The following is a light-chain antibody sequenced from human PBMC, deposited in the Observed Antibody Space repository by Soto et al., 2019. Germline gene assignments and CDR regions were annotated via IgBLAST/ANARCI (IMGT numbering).Light chain of an antibody. V-gene: IGKV3D-20*02. Sequence: EIVLTHSPGTLSLSPWEIATLSCRASQSVTSTYLAWYQQKPGQAPRLLIYGASSRAIGIPDGFSGSVSGTEFTLTISSLQSEDFAVYYCQQRSNWPPITFGQGTRLEIK. CDR3: QQRSNWPPIT. CDR1: QSVTSTY. CDR2: GAS. J-gene: IGKJ5*01.